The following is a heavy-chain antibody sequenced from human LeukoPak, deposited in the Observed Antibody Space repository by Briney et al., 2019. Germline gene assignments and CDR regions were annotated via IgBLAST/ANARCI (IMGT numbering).Heavy chain of an antibody. CDR2: ISSSSYI. CDR1: GFTFSSYS. Sequence: GGSLRLSCAASGFTFSSYSMNWVRQAPGKGLEWVSSISSSSYIYYADSVKGRFTISRDNAKNSLYLQMNSLRAEDTAVYYCARDPSWELLNWFEPWGQGTLVTVSS. CDR3: ARDPSWELLNWFEP. D-gene: IGHD1-26*01. J-gene: IGHJ5*02. V-gene: IGHV3-21*01.